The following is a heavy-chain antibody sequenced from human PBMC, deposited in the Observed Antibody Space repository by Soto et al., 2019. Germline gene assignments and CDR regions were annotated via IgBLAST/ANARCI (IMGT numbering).Heavy chain of an antibody. CDR2: ISSSSSYI. CDR1: GFTFSSYS. J-gene: IGHJ6*03. Sequence: GGSLRLSCAASGFTFSSYSMNWVRQAPGKGLEWVSSISSSSSYIYYADSVKGRFTISRDNAKNSLYLQMNSLRAEDTAVYYCASKGLGDILTGYELYYMDVWGKGTTVTVSS. D-gene: IGHD3-9*01. CDR3: ASKGLGDILTGYELYYMDV. V-gene: IGHV3-21*01.